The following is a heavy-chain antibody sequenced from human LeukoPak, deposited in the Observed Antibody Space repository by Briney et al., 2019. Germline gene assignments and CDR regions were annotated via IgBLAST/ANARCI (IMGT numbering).Heavy chain of an antibody. V-gene: IGHV3-11*01. D-gene: IGHD3-22*01. CDR3: ARDSAYYYDSSGYGLDY. Sequence: GGSLRLSCAASGFTFSDYYMSWIRQAPGKGLEWVSYISSSGSTIYYADSVKGRFTISRDNAKNSLYLQMNSLRAEDTAVYYCARDSAYYYDSSGYGLDYWGQGTLVTVSS. CDR1: GFTFSDYY. J-gene: IGHJ4*02. CDR2: ISSSGSTI.